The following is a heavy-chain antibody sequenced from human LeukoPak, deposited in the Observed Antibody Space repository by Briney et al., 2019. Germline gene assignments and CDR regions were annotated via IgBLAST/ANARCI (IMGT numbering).Heavy chain of an antibody. CDR2: ISSSSSYI. V-gene: IGHV3-21*01. CDR3: ARDVIPSNGYYDSSGYPGDY. J-gene: IGHJ4*02. D-gene: IGHD3-22*01. Sequence: PGGSLRLSCAASGFTFSSYSMNWVRQAPGKGLEWVSSISSSSSYIYYADSMKGRFTISRDNAKNSLYLQMNSLRAEDTAVYYCARDVIPSNGYYDSSGYPGDYWGQGTLVTVSS. CDR1: GFTFSSYS.